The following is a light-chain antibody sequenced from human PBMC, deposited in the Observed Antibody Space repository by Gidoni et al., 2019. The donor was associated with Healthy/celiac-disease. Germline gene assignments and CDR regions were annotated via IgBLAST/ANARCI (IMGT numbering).Light chain of an antibody. CDR3: QQRSNWPPALT. Sequence: EIVLTQSPATLSLSPGERATLSCRASQSVSSYLAWYQQQPGQAPSLLIYDASNRATGIPARFSGSGSGTDFTLTISSLEPEDFAVYYCQQRSNWPPALTFXGXTKVEIK. V-gene: IGKV3-11*01. CDR1: QSVSSY. J-gene: IGKJ4*02. CDR2: DAS.